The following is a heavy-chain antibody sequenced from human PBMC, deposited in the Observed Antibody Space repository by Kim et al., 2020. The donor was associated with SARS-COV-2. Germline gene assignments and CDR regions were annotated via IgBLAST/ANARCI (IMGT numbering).Heavy chain of an antibody. CDR2: IYYSGST. CDR3: ARDSSSWYRAFDI. D-gene: IGHD6-13*01. V-gene: IGHV4-31*03. Sequence: SETLSLTYTVSGGSISSGGYYWSWIRQHPGKGLEWIGYIYYSGSTYYNPSLKSRVTISVETSKNQFSLKLSSVTAEDTAVYYCARDSSSWYRAFDIWGQG. J-gene: IGHJ3*02. CDR1: GGSISSGGYY.